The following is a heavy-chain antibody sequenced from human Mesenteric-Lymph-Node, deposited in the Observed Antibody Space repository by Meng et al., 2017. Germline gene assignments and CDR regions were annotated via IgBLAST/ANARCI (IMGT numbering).Heavy chain of an antibody. CDR3: ARDLPEAPGEVYDY. V-gene: IGHV3-30*07. J-gene: IGHJ4*02. CDR1: GFTFSSYA. D-gene: IGHD3-10*01. Sequence: GESLKISCAASGFTFSSYAMHWVRQAPGKGLEWVAVISYDGSNKYYADSVKGRFTISRDNAKNSLYLQMNSLRAEDTAVYYCARDLPEAPGEVYDYWGQGTLVTVSS. CDR2: ISYDGSNK.